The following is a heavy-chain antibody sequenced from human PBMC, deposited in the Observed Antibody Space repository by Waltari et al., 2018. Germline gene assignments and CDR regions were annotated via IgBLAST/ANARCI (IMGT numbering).Heavy chain of an antibody. V-gene: IGHV2-70*04. Sequence: QVTLKESGPVLVKPTETLTLTCTFSGFSLNTGGMRVSWIRQPPGKALEWLAHIDRDDDKFYSTPLKNRLTISKDTSRNQVVLTLTNMDPVDTATYYCARIQGYGSGSYYFDYWGQGTPVTVSS. D-gene: IGHD3-10*01. CDR1: GFSLNTGGMR. CDR3: ARIQGYGSGSYYFDY. CDR2: IDRDDDK. J-gene: IGHJ4*02.